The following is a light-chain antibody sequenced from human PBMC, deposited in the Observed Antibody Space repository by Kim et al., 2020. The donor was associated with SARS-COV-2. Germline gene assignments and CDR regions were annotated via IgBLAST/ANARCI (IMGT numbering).Light chain of an antibody. CDR3: QQYNKWPRT. Sequence: ETVMTQSPVTLSVSPGERATLSCRASQSVGNNIAWYQQKPGQAPRLLIYGASTRATNIPARFSGSGSGTEFTLTISSLESEDFAVYFCQQYNKWPRTFGQGTKVEI. CDR1: QSVGNN. CDR2: GAS. J-gene: IGKJ1*01. V-gene: IGKV3-15*01.